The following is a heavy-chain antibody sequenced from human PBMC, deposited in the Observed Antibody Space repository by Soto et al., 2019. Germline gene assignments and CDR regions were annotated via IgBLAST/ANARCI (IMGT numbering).Heavy chain of an antibody. V-gene: IGHV3-49*03. Sequence: EGQLVESGGGLLQPGRSQRLSCTTSGFTFGDYAMSWFRQAPGKGLELVGIIRSKSNGGTTEYAGSVKGRFTISRDDSRSIAYLQMNSLKTEDTAVYYCAMDTSGYNYYFDHWGQGTLVIVSS. CDR2: IRSKSNGGTT. D-gene: IGHD3-22*01. CDR3: AMDTSGYNYYFDH. CDR1: GFTFGDYA. J-gene: IGHJ4*02.